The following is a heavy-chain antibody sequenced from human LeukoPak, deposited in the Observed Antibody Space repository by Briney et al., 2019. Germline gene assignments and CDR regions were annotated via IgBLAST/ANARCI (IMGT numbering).Heavy chain of an antibody. Sequence: GGSLRLSCAASGFSLNTYSMNWVRQAPGKGLEWVSSITDSGSSTYYPDSVKGRFTISRDNSKNTLFLQMHSLSAEDTAVYYCAARGSVRGVIITAAFDIWGQGTVVTVSS. J-gene: IGHJ3*02. CDR3: AARGSVRGVIITAAFDI. CDR2: ITDSGSST. D-gene: IGHD3-10*01. CDR1: GFSLNTYS. V-gene: IGHV3-23*01.